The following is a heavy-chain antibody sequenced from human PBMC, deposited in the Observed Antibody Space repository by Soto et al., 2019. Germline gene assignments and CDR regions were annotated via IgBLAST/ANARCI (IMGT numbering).Heavy chain of an antibody. Sequence: SGKVSCKASGFTFTSSAVQWVRQARGQRLEWIGWIVVGSGNTNYAQKFQERVTITRDMSTSTAYMELSSLRSEDTAVYYCAAAPYYDILTGRRDFDYWGQGSLVTVSS. CDR3: AAAPYYDILTGRRDFDY. V-gene: IGHV1-58*01. J-gene: IGHJ4*02. CDR1: GFTFTSSA. CDR2: IVVGSGNT. D-gene: IGHD3-9*01.